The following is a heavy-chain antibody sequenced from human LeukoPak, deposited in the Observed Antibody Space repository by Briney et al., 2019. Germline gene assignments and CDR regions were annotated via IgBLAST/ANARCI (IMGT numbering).Heavy chain of an antibody. D-gene: IGHD3-16*01. V-gene: IGHV4-34*01. Sequence: SETLSLTCAVYGGSFSGYYWSWIRQPPGKGLEWIGEINHSGSTNYNPSLKSRVTISVDTSKNQFSLKLSSVTAADTAGYYCARGLGYWGQGALVTVSS. CDR2: INHSGST. CDR1: GGSFSGYY. J-gene: IGHJ4*02. CDR3: ARGLGY.